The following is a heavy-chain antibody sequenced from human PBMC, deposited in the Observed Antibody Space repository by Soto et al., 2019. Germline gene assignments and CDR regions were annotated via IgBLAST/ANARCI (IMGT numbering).Heavy chain of an antibody. J-gene: IGHJ4*02. D-gene: IGHD5-18*01. CDR2: ISGSGGSK. Sequence: GFLRRSCAAAGFSLSSYAMSWVRHAPGKGLEWVSAISGSGGSKYYADSVKGRFTISRDNSKNTLFLQMNSLRAEDTAVYYCAKDPQLWFRYYFEYWGQGALVTVSS. CDR3: AKDPQLWFRYYFEY. V-gene: IGHV3-23*01. CDR1: GFSLSSYA.